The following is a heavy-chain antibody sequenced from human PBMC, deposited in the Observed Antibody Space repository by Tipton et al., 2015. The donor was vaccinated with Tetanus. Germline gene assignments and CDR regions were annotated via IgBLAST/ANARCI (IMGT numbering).Heavy chain of an antibody. CDR1: GGSISSYF. CDR2: IYYSGST. Sequence: LRLSCSVSGGSISSYFWSWIRQSPGQGLEWIGLIYYSGSTSYNPSLKSRVTISVDTSKNQLSLKLTSVTAADTAVYYCAKRGQQWVVSSYFDSGGQGTLVIVSS. V-gene: IGHV4-59*01. CDR3: AKRGQQWVVSSYFDS. J-gene: IGHJ4*01. D-gene: IGHD6-19*01.